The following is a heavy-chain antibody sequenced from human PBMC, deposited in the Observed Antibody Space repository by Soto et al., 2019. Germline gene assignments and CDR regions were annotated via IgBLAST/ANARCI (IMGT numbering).Heavy chain of an antibody. CDR1: GGNFNSYS. CDR2: IIPILGVA. D-gene: IGHD5-12*01. Sequence: QVQLVQSGAEVKKPGSSVKVSCKASGGNFNSYSITWVRQAPGQGLEWMGRIIPILGVADYAQKFQGRVRITADKSTSTAYMELSSLRSEDTAVYYCARSSRDGYNDGAKADDYWGQGTLVTVSS. CDR3: ARSSRDGYNDGAKADDY. J-gene: IGHJ4*02. V-gene: IGHV1-69*02.